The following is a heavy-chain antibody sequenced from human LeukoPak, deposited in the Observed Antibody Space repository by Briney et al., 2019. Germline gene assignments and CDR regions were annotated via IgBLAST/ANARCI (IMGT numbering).Heavy chain of an antibody. Sequence: SGGSLRLSCAASGFTFSRFWMSWIRQAPGKGLEWVANIKQDGSEKYYVDSVKGRFTISRANAKNSLYLQMNGLRGEDTVVFYCARDGTYTDYDPDFDIWGQGTVVSLSS. CDR1: GFTFSRFW. J-gene: IGHJ4*02. CDR3: ARDGTYTDYDPDFDI. V-gene: IGHV3-7*04. D-gene: IGHD5-12*01. CDR2: IKQDGSEK.